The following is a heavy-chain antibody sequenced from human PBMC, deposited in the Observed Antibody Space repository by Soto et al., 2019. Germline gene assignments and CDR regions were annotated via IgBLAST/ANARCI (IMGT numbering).Heavy chain of an antibody. D-gene: IGHD3-3*01. Sequence: SETLSLTCAVYGGSFSGYYWSWIRQPPGKGLEWIGEINHSGSTNYNPSLKSRVTISVDTSKNQFSLKLSSVTAADTAVYYCARGPSQGFWSGYPLYYGMDVWGQGTTVTVSS. CDR1: GGSFSGYY. V-gene: IGHV4-34*01. CDR3: ARGPSQGFWSGYPLYYGMDV. CDR2: INHSGST. J-gene: IGHJ6*02.